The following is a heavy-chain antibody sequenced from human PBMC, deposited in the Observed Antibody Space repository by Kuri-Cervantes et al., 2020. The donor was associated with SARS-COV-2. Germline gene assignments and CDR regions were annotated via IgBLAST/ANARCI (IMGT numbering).Heavy chain of an antibody. J-gene: IGHJ6*02. CDR1: GFTFSSYW. CDR2: INSDGSST. D-gene: IGHD4-11*01. CDR3: AKAISNYPSYYYYGMDV. Sequence: GESLKISCVASGFTFSSYWMHWVRQAPGKGLVWVSRINSDGSSTSYADSVKGRFTISRDNAKNTLYLQMNSLRAEDTAVYYCAKAISNYPSYYYYGMDVWGQGTTVTVSS. V-gene: IGHV3-74*01.